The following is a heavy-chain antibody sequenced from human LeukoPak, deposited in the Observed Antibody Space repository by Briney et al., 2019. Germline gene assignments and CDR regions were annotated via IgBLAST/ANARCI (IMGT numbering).Heavy chain of an antibody. CDR3: ARHLRHRPGYDSSGYGVYFDY. Sequence: ASVKVSCKASGYTFTGYYMHWVRQAPGQGLEWMGWINPNSGGTNYAQKFQGRVTMTRDTSISTAYMELSRLRSDDTAVYYCARHLRHRPGYDSSGYGVYFDYWGQGTLVTVSS. V-gene: IGHV1-2*02. CDR1: GYTFTGYY. J-gene: IGHJ4*02. CDR2: INPNSGGT. D-gene: IGHD3-22*01.